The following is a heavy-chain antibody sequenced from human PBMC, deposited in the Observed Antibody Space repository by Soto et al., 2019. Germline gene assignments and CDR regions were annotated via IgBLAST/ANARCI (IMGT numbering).Heavy chain of an antibody. J-gene: IGHJ5*02. Sequence: ASVKVSCKASGYTFTSYYMHWVRQAPGQGLEWMGIINPSGGSTSYAQKFQGRVTMTRDTSTSTVYMELSSLRSEDTAVYYCARDTPYSSSWYQVGNWSDPWGQGTLVTGSS. D-gene: IGHD6-13*01. CDR2: INPSGGST. CDR3: ARDTPYSSSWYQVGNWSDP. CDR1: GYTFTSYY. V-gene: IGHV1-46*01.